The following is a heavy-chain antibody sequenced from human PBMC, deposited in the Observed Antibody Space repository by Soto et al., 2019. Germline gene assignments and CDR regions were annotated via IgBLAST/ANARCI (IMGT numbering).Heavy chain of an antibody. Sequence: SETLSLTCAVYGGSFSGYYWSWIRQPPGKGLEWVGEINHSGSTNYNPSLKSRVTISVDTSKNQFSLKLSSVTAADTAVYYCARNWFDPWGQGTLVTVSS. V-gene: IGHV4-34*01. CDR3: ARNWFDP. CDR2: INHSGST. J-gene: IGHJ5*02. CDR1: GGSFSGYY.